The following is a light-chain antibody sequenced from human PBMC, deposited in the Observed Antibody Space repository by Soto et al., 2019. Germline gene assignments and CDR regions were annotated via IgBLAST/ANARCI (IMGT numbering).Light chain of an antibody. CDR3: KQCNATPLT. V-gene: IGKV1-39*01. Sequence: DIQMTQSPSFLSASVGDRVTITCRASQAISNYLNWYQQRPGKAPNLLIFGAKTLQSGVPSRFSGSGYRKDFNLTITNMQNEDVGIYYCKQCNATPLTFGQGTRLELK. CDR2: GAK. CDR1: QAISNY. J-gene: IGKJ5*01.